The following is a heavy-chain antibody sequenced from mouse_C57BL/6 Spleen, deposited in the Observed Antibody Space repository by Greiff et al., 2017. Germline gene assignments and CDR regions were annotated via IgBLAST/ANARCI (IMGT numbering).Heavy chain of an antibody. CDR3: ARHEDGSSSYWYFDV. D-gene: IGHD1-1*01. V-gene: IGHV5-6*01. CDR2: ISSGGSYT. Sequence: EVKLEESGGDLVKPGGSLKLSCAASGFTFSSYGMSWVRQTPDKRLEWVATISSGGSYTYYPDSVKGRFTISRDNAKNTLDLQMSSLKSEDTAMYYCARHEDGSSSYWYFDVWGTGTTVTVSS. CDR1: GFTFSSYG. J-gene: IGHJ1*03.